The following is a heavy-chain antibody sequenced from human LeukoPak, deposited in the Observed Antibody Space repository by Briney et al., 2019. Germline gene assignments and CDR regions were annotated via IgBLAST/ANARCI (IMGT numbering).Heavy chain of an antibody. D-gene: IGHD3-10*01. V-gene: IGHV1-46*01. CDR2: NNPGGGSV. Sequence: GASVNISCKASGYSFTTCYLHWVRQAPGQGLEWMGINNPGGGSVVYGQKFQGRVSMTRDMSTSTVYMELSSLRSEDTAVYYCASDGIKGDYYYMDVWGKGTTVTVSS. CDR3: ASDGIKGDYYYMDV. J-gene: IGHJ6*03. CDR1: GYSFTTCY.